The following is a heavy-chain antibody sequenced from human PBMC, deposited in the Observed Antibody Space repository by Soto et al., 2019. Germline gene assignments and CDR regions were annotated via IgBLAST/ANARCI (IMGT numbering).Heavy chain of an antibody. CDR1: GFTFSSYG. V-gene: IGHV3-33*01. CDR2: IWYDGSNK. D-gene: IGHD6-19*01. J-gene: IGHJ4*02. CDR3: ARADSSGVAFDY. Sequence: QVHLVESGGGVVQPGRSLRLSCAASGFTFSSYGMQWVRQAPGKGLEWVAVIWYDGSNKYYADSVKGRFTISRDNSKNTLYLQMNSLRVEDTAVYYCARADSSGVAFDYWGQGTLVTVSS.